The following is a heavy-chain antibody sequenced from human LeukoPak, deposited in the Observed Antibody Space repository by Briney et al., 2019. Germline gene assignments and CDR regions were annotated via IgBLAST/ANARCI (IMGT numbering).Heavy chain of an antibody. Sequence: ASVKVSCKASGYTFTGYYMHWVRQAPGQGLEWMGWINPNSGGTNYAQKFQGRVTMTRDTPISTAYMELSRLRSDDTAVYYCARDYYYDSSGYYPSYYYYYGMDVWGQGTTVTVSS. D-gene: IGHD3-22*01. CDR3: ARDYYYDSSGYYPSYYYYYGMDV. CDR1: GYTFTGYY. V-gene: IGHV1-2*02. J-gene: IGHJ6*02. CDR2: INPNSGGT.